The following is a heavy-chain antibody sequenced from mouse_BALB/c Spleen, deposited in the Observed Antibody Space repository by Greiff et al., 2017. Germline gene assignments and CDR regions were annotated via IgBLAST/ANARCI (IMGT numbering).Heavy chain of an antibody. CDR3: ARSFYYYGSSYYAMDY. CDR1: GYTFTDYY. J-gene: IGHJ4*01. D-gene: IGHD1-1*01. CDR2: INPNNGDT. V-gene: IGHV1-26*01. Sequence: VQLKQSGPELVKPGASVKMSCKASGYTFTDYYMKWVKQSHGKSLEWIGDINPNNGDTFYNQKFKGKATLTVDKSSSTAYMQLNSLTSEDSAVYYCARSFYYYGSSYYAMDYWGQGTSVTVSS.